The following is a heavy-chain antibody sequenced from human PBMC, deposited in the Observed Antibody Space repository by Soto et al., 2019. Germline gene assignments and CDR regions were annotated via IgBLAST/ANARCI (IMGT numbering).Heavy chain of an antibody. J-gene: IGHJ2*01. CDR1: GFTFDDYA. V-gene: IGHV3-9*01. CDR3: AKGARGTDFNTGDFFGYWYFDL. Sequence: GGSLRLSCAASGFTFDDYAMHWVRQAPGKGLEWVSGISWNSGSIGYADSVKGRFTISRDNAKNSLYLQMNSLRAEDTALYYCAKGARGTDFNTGDFFGYWYFDLWGRGTLVTVSS. CDR2: ISWNSGSI. D-gene: IGHD7-27*01.